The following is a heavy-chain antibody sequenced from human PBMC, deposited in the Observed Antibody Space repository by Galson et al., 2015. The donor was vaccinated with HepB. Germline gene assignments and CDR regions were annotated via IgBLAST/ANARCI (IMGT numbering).Heavy chain of an antibody. CDR1: GVSISSNNYF. D-gene: IGHD3-22*01. Sequence: SETLSLTCTVSGVSISSNNYFWGWIRQPPGKALEWIGSIYFSGTAYYNPSLNSRGTLSIDTSKNQFSLKLSSVTAADTAVYYCASPGLTMVVESSFDYWGQGTLVTVSS. V-gene: IGHV4-39*01. J-gene: IGHJ4*02. CDR3: ASPGLTMVVESSFDY. CDR2: IYFSGTA.